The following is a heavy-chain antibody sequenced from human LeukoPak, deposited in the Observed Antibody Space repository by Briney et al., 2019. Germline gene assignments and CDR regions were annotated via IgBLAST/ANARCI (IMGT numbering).Heavy chain of an antibody. CDR1: GFTFSSYG. D-gene: IGHD3-10*01. V-gene: IGHV3-30*03. J-gene: IGHJ4*02. CDR2: ISYDGSNK. Sequence: GRSLRLSCAASGFTFSSYGMHWVRQAPGKGLEWVAVISYDGSNKYYADSVKGRFTISRDNSKNTLCLQMNSLRAEDTAVYYCARDSGGSGSYYGTFDFWGQGTLVTVSS. CDR3: ARDSGGSGSYYGTFDF.